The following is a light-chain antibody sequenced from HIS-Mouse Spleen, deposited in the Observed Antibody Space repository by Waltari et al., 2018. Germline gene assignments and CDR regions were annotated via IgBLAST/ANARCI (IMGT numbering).Light chain of an antibody. CDR1: SSNIGSNY. CDR3: AAWDDSLSGPV. Sequence: QSVLTQPPSASGTPGQRVTISCSGSSSNIGSNYVYWYQQLPGTAPKLLSDRNTQRPSGFPDRFSGSKSGTSASLAISGLRSEDEADYYCAAWDDSLSGPVFGGGTKLTVL. V-gene: IGLV1-47*01. CDR2: RNT. J-gene: IGLJ2*01.